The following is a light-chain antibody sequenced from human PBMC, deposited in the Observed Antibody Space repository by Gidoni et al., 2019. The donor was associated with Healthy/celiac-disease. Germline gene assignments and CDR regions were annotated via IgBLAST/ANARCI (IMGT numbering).Light chain of an antibody. J-gene: IGKJ2*03. CDR2: CAS. CDR1: QSVLYSSNNKNS. Sequence: DIAMTQSPDSLPGSPGERATINCKSSQSVLYSSNNKNSLSWYQQKPGQPPNLLIICASTRESGVPDRFSGSGSGTDFTLTISSLQAEDAAVYYCQQYYSTPLYSFGQGTKLEIK. V-gene: IGKV4-1*01. CDR3: QQYYSTPLYS.